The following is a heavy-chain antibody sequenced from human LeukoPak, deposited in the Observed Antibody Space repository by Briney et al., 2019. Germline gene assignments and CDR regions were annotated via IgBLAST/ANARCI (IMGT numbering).Heavy chain of an antibody. CDR2: IIPIFGTA. V-gene: IGHV1-69*13. Sequence: SVKVSCKASGGTFSSYAISWVRQAPGQGLEWMGGIIPIFGTANYAQKFQGRVTITADESTSTAYMELSSLRSEDTAVYYCARGVRDSSGYYYYYYYYMDVWGKGTTVTVSS. J-gene: IGHJ6*03. CDR1: GGTFSSYA. CDR3: ARGVRDSSGYYYYYYYYMDV. D-gene: IGHD3-22*01.